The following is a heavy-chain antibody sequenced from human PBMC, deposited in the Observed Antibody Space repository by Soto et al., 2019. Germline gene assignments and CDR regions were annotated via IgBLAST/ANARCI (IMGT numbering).Heavy chain of an antibody. D-gene: IGHD1-26*01. Sequence: GGSLRLSCAASGFTFSSYAMHWVRQAPGKGLEWVAVISYDGSNKYYADSVKGRFTISRDNSKNTLYLQMNSLRAEDTAVYYCARDHSGSYYNSYYFDYWGQGTLVTVSS. J-gene: IGHJ4*02. V-gene: IGHV3-30-3*01. CDR3: ARDHSGSYYNSYYFDY. CDR1: GFTFSSYA. CDR2: ISYDGSNK.